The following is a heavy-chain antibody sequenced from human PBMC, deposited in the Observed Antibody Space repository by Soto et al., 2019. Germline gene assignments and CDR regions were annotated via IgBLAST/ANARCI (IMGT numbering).Heavy chain of an antibody. J-gene: IGHJ6*02. CDR1: GFTFSSYD. Sequence: LRLSCAASGFTFSSYDMHWVRQATGKGLEWVSAIGTAGDTYYPGSVKGRFTISRENAKNSLYLQMNSLRAGDTAVYYCARNMSMIVVVVYYYYGMDVWGQGTTVTVSS. CDR2: IGTAGDT. V-gene: IGHV3-13*01. D-gene: IGHD3-22*01. CDR3: ARNMSMIVVVVYYYYGMDV.